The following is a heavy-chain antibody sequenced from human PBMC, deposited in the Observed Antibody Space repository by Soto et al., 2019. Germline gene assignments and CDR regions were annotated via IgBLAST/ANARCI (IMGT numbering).Heavy chain of an antibody. J-gene: IGHJ5*01. Sequence: SQRMSLTCRVSGGSVSSQTLFWTWIRQAHEKGLESTGYVYYSAITNFHPSLNTRIATSADTSNKQIFLSMTAVTAADTSVYYCAREDTSGTYYLDTWGQGTLVTVSS. CDR3: AREDTSGTYYLDT. CDR1: GGSVSSQTLF. V-gene: IGHV4-61*01. CDR2: VYYSAIT. D-gene: IGHD1-26*01.